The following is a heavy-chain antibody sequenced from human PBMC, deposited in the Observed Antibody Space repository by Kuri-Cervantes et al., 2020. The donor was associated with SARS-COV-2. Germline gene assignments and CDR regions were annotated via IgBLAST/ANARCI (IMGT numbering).Heavy chain of an antibody. CDR2: INHSGST. V-gene: IGHV4-34*01. CDR1: GGSFSGYY. D-gene: IGHD2-2*01. CDR3: ARDGEGLGYCSSTSCSNYGMDV. J-gene: IGHJ6*02. Sequence: GSLRLSCAVYGGSFSGYYWSWIRQPPGKGLEWIGEINHSGSTNYNPSLKSRVTISVDTSKYQFSLKLSSVTAADTAVYYCARDGEGLGYCSSTSCSNYGMDVWGQGTTVTVSS.